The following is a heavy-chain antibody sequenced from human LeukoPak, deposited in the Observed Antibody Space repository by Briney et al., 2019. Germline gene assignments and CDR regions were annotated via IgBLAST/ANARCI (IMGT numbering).Heavy chain of an antibody. D-gene: IGHD2-15*01. CDR3: AKALEDCSGGGCFSGCMDV. CDR1: GFTFSSYA. Sequence: PGGSLRLSCTASGFTFSSYAMHWVRQAPGKGLEWVAIMRADGSKTYSTDSVKGRFTISRDNSKSTVYLQMNSLGAEDTAVYYCAKALEDCSGGGCFSGCMDVWGKGTTVIVSS. CDR2: MRADGSKT. V-gene: IGHV3-30*02. J-gene: IGHJ6*03.